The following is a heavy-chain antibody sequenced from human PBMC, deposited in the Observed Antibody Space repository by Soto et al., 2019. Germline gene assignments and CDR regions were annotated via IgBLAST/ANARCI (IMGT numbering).Heavy chain of an antibody. D-gene: IGHD3-10*01. Sequence: EVQLVESGGGLVQPGRSLRLSCAASGFTFDDYAMHWVRQAPGKGLEWVSGISWNSGSIGYADSVKGRFTISRDNAKNSLYLQMNSLRAEDTALYYCAKAFSTMVRGVTIDYWGQGTLVTVSS. CDR3: AKAFSTMVRGVTIDY. J-gene: IGHJ4*02. V-gene: IGHV3-9*01. CDR1: GFTFDDYA. CDR2: ISWNSGSI.